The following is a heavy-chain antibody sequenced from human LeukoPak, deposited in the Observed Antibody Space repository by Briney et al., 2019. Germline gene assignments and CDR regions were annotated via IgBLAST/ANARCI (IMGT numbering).Heavy chain of an antibody. J-gene: IGHJ5*02. D-gene: IGHD4-11*01. Sequence: SETLSLTCTVSGGSISSSSYYWGWIRQPPGKGLEWFGSTYYSGSTYYNPSLKSRVPISVDTSKNQFSLKLSSVTAADTAVYYCPRRYSNYKDNWFDPLGQGTLVTVSS. CDR3: PRRYSNYKDNWFDP. CDR1: GGSISSSSYY. V-gene: IGHV4-39*01. CDR2: TYYSGST.